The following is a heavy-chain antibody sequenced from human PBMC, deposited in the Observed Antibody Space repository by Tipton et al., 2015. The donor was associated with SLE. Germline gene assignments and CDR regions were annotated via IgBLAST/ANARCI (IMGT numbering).Heavy chain of an antibody. CDR1: GGSFSGYY. CDR2: INHSGST. D-gene: IGHD3-22*01. J-gene: IGHJ3*02. CDR3: ARAPSTAMIVVVYAFDI. V-gene: IGHV4-34*01. Sequence: TLSLTCAVYGGSFSGYYWSWIRQPPGKGLEWIGEINHSGSTNYNPSPKSRVTISVDTSKNQFSLKLSSVTAADTAVYYCARAPSTAMIVVVYAFDIWGQGTMVTVSS.